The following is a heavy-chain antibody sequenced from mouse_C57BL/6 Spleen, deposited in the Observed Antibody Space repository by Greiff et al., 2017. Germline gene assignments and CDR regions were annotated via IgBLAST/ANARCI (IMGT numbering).Heavy chain of an antibody. V-gene: IGHV1-82*01. Sequence: VMLVESGPELVKPGASVKISCKASGYAFSSSWMNWVKQRPGKGLEWIGRIYPGDGDTNYNGKFKGKATLTADKSSSTAYMQLSSLTSGDSAVYFCARWGVVDLRFDYWGQGTTLTVSS. J-gene: IGHJ2*01. CDR3: ARWGVVDLRFDY. CDR2: IYPGDGDT. D-gene: IGHD1-1*01. CDR1: GYAFSSSW.